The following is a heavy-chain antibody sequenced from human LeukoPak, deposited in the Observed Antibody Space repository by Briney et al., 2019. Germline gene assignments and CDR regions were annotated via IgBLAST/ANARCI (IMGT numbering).Heavy chain of an antibody. CDR2: ISSSGSTI. D-gene: IGHD6-6*01. CDR1: GFTSTSYE. J-gene: IGHJ4*02. Sequence: RGSLRLSCAVSGFTSTSYEMNWVRQAPGQGLEWVSYISSSGSTIYYADSVTGRFTTSRDNAKNSLYLQMNSRRAEDTAVYYCGRGDGRIAGVFDYWGQGTLVTVSS. CDR3: GRGDGRIAGVFDY. V-gene: IGHV3-48*03.